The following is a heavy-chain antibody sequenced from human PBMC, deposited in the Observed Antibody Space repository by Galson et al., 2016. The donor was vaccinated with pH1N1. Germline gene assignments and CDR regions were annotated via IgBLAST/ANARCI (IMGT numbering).Heavy chain of an antibody. J-gene: IGHJ4*02. V-gene: IGHV3-9*01. CDR3: AKDPAYSSFSPLFDY. CDR2: ISWNSGSI. D-gene: IGHD6-6*01. CDR1: GFTFDDYA. Sequence: SLRLSCAASGFTFDDYAMHWVRQAPGKGLEWVSGISWNSGSIGYADSVKGRFTISRDNAKNSLYLQMNSLRAEDTALYYCAKDPAYSSFSPLFDYWGQGTLVTVSS.